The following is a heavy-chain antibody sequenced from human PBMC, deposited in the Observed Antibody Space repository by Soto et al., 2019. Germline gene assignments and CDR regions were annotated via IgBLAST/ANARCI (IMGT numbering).Heavy chain of an antibody. CDR1: GFTFGDYA. V-gene: IGHV3-9*01. Sequence: GGSLRLSCAASGFTFGDYAMQWVRQAPGKGREWVSAISWNSGSIDYADAVKGRFTICRDNAKNSLYLQMNSLRAEDTALFYCEKFHTTSGWYVTTAYCGHGTRVTGS. J-gene: IGHJ1*01. CDR3: EKFHTTSGWYVTTAY. D-gene: IGHD6-19*01. CDR2: ISWNSGSI.